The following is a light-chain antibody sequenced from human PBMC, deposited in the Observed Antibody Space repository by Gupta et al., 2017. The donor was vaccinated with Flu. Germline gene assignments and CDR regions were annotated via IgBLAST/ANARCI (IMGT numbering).Light chain of an antibody. J-gene: IGKJ4*01. Sequence: ATLYVSPGERATLSCRASQTISSNLAWYQQKPGRAPRLLIIGASNRATGSPARFSGSGSGTEFTLTISSLQSQDFAVYYCQQYEVWPPDTFGRGTXLEI. V-gene: IGKV3-15*01. CDR2: GAS. CDR1: QTISSN. CDR3: QQYEVWPPDT.